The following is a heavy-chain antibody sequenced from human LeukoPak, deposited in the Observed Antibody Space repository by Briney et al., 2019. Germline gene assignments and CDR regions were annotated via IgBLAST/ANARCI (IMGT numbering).Heavy chain of an antibody. J-gene: IGHJ4*02. Sequence: SETLSLTCAVYGGSFSGYYWSWIHQPPGKGLEWIGEINHSGSINYNPSLKSRVAIAVDTSKNQFSLKLSSVTAADTAVYYCARACSSTSCSVPYYFDYWGQGTLVTVSS. CDR1: GGSFSGYY. D-gene: IGHD2-2*01. CDR2: INHSGSI. CDR3: ARACSSTSCSVPYYFDY. V-gene: IGHV4-34*01.